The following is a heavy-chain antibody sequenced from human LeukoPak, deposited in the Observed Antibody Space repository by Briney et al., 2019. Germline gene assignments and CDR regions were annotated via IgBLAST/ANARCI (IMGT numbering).Heavy chain of an antibody. V-gene: IGHV3-33*01. CDR2: IWNDASNK. Sequence: GGSPRLSCAASGFTFSSFSINWVRPAPGKGVGWVGVIWNDASNKYYADSVRGRFTISRDNSKNTLYLQMNSLRAEDTAVYYCARATEYSSSWFPDAFDIWGQGTMVTVSS. CDR1: GFTFSSFS. J-gene: IGHJ3*02. CDR3: ARATEYSSSWFPDAFDI. D-gene: IGHD6-13*01.